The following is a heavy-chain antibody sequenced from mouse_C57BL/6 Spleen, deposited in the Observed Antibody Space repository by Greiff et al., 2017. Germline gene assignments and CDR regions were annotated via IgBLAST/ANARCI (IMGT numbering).Heavy chain of an antibody. V-gene: IGHV6-6*01. CDR3: TRQGLRRGFAY. D-gene: IGHD2-4*01. Sequence: EVKVVESGGGLVQPGGSMKLSCAASGFTFSDAWMDWVRQSPEKGLEWVAEIRNKANNHATYYAESVKGRFTISRDDSKSSVYLQMNSLRAEDTGIYYCTRQGLRRGFAYWGQGTLVTVSA. CDR2: IRNKANNHAT. CDR1: GFTFSDAW. J-gene: IGHJ3*01.